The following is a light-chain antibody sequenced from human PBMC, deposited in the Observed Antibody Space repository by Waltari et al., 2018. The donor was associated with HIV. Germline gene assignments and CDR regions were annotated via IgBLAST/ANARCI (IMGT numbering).Light chain of an antibody. V-gene: IGKV3-15*01. CDR3: QHYNNWPLI. CDR1: QSVSSN. J-gene: IGKJ4*01. Sequence: EIVMTQSPATVSVSTGERATLSCRASQSVSSNVAWYQQKPGQAPRLLLYGASTRATGIPATFSGSGSGTEFTLTISSLQSEDFGFYYCQHYNNWPLIFGGGTKVEIK. CDR2: GAS.